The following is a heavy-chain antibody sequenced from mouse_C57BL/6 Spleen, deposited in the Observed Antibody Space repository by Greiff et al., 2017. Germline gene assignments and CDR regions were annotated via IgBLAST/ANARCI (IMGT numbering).Heavy chain of an antibody. CDR1: GYTFTSYG. CDR3: ARGMIYYGNDWYFDV. J-gene: IGHJ1*03. V-gene: IGHV1-81*01. Sequence: VQLQQSGAELARPGASVKLSCKASGYTFTSYGISWVKQRTGQGLEWIGEIYPRSGNTYYNEKLKGKATLTADKSSSTAYMELRSLTSEDSAVYFCARGMIYYGNDWYFDVWGTGTTVTVSS. CDR2: IYPRSGNT. D-gene: IGHD2-1*01.